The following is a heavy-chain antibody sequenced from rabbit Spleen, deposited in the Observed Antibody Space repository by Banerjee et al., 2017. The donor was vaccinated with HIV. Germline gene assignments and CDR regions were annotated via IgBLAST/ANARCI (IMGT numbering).Heavy chain of an antibody. CDR3: ARDTSSSFSSYGMDL. CDR2: IYAGSSGTT. Sequence: QEQLEESGGDLVKPEGSLTLTCTASGFSFSGDYMSWVRQAPGKGLEWIACIYAGSSGTTYYASWAKGRFTISKTSSTTVTLQMTSLTAADTATYFCARDTSSSFSSYGMDLWGQGTLVTVS. J-gene: IGHJ6*01. V-gene: IGHV1S45*01. CDR1: GFSFSGDYM. D-gene: IGHD1-1*01.